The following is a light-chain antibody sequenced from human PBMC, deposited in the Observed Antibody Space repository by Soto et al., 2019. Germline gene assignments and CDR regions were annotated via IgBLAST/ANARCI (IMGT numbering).Light chain of an antibody. CDR2: GAS. J-gene: IGKJ1*01. Sequence: EIVMTQSPATLSVSPGERATLSCRASQSISDTLAWYQQKPGQAPRLLVYGASSRATGIPDRFSGSGSGTDFTLTISRLEPEDFAVYYCQQYGSSRWTFGQGTKVDIK. CDR3: QQYGSSRWT. CDR1: QSISDT. V-gene: IGKV3-20*01.